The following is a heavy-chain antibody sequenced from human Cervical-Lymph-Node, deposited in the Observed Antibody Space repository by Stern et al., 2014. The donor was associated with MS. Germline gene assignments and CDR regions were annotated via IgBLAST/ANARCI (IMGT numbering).Heavy chain of an antibody. D-gene: IGHD1-1*01. CDR2: IYPGDSDT. CDR1: GFSFNNYW. J-gene: IGHJ4*02. Sequence: VQLVESGAAGNKPGASLKISCKTSGFSFNNYWIGWVRQMPGQGLEWMGIIYPGDSDTRYSPSFQGQVTISADKSIGTAYLQWTSLKASNTAMYYCATTLALLPYYFDYWGQGTLVTVPS. CDR3: ATTLALLPYYFDY. V-gene: IGHV5-51*03.